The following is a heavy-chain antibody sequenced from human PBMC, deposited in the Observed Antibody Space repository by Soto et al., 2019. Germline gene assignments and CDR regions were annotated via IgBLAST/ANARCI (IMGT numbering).Heavy chain of an antibody. D-gene: IGHD3-22*01. V-gene: IGHV3-30-3*01. CDR3: ARAQEVVIRDYYYYYGMDV. J-gene: IGHJ6*02. CDR2: ISYDGSNK. Sequence: GGSLRLSCAASGFTFSSYAMHWVRQAPGKGLEWVAVISYDGSNKYYADSVKSRITINPDTSKNQFSLQLNSVTPEDTAVYYCARAQEVVIRDYYYYYGMDVWGQGTTVTVSS. CDR1: GFTFSSYA.